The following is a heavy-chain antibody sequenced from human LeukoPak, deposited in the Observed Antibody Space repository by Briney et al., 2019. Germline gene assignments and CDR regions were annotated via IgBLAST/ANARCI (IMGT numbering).Heavy chain of an antibody. CDR3: AKGGRDSSGHDYYYMDV. J-gene: IGHJ6*03. Sequence: GGSLRLSCAASGFTFDDYAMHWVREVPGKGLEWVSGISWNSGSIGYADSVKGRFTISRDNAKNSLYLQMNSLRAEDMALYYCAKGGRDSSGHDYYYMDVWGKGTTVTVSS. V-gene: IGHV3-9*03. D-gene: IGHD3-22*01. CDR2: ISWNSGSI. CDR1: GFTFDDYA.